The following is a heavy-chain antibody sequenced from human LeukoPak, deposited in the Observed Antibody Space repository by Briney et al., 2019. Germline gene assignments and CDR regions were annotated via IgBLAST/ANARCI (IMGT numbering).Heavy chain of an antibody. J-gene: IGHJ4*02. Sequence: GGSLRLSCAASGFTFSSYAMHWVRQAPGKGLEWGAVISYDGSNKYYADSVKGRFTISRDNSKNTLYLQMNSLRAEDTAVYYCARDSITMVRGVIISSNIDYWGQGTLVTVSS. V-gene: IGHV3-30*04. CDR3: ARDSITMVRGVIISSNIDY. CDR1: GFTFSSYA. CDR2: ISYDGSNK. D-gene: IGHD3-10*01.